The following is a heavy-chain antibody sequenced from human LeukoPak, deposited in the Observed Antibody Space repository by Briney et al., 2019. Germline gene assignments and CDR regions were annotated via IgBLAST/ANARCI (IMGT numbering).Heavy chain of an antibody. CDR1: GGTFSSYA. D-gene: IGHD3-22*01. V-gene: IGHV1-69*01. J-gene: IGHJ4*02. CDR2: IIPIFGTA. Sequence: GASVKVSCTASGGTFSSYAISWVRQAPGQGLEWMGGIIPIFGTANYAQKFQGRVTITADESTSTAYMELSSLRSEDTAVYYCARDPNSYDSSGYWGQGTLVTVSS. CDR3: ARDPNSYDSSGY.